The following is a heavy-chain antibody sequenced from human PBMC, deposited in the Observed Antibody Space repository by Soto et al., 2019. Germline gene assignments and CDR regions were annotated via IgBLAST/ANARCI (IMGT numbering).Heavy chain of an antibody. Sequence: ASVKVSCMGSGYTFTSYYMHWVRQAPGQGLEWMGIINPSGGSTSYAQKFQGRVTMTRDTSTSTVYMELSSLRSEDTAVYYCARSGVAGFDDWGQGTLVTVSS. D-gene: IGHD6-19*01. J-gene: IGHJ4*02. CDR1: GYTFTSYY. CDR3: ARSGVAGFDD. CDR2: INPSGGST. V-gene: IGHV1-46*01.